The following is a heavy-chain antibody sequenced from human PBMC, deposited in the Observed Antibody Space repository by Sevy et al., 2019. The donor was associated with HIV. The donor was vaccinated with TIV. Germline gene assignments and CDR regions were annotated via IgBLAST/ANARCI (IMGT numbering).Heavy chain of an antibody. J-gene: IGHJ4*02. CDR2: ISSSSSTI. D-gene: IGHD3-10*01. CDR3: ARAALNYYGSGSYYLDY. Sequence: GGSLRLSCAASGFTFSSYSMNWVRQAPGKGLEWVSYISSSSSTIYYADSVKGRFTIYRDNAKNSLYLQMNSLRDEDTAVYYCARAALNYYGSGSYYLDYWGQGTLVTVSS. V-gene: IGHV3-48*02. CDR1: GFTFSSYS.